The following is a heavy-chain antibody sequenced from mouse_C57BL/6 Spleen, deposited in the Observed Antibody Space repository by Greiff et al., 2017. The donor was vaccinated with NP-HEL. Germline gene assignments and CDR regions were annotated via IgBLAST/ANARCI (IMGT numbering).Heavy chain of an antibody. V-gene: IGHV14-1*01. CDR1: GFNIKDYY. CDR3: TTHYGSSFLYFDG. J-gene: IGHJ1*03. Sequence: VQLQQSGAELVRPGASVKLSCTASGFNIKDYYMHWVKQRPEQGLEWIGRIDPEDGATEYAPKFQGKATMTADTSSHTAYLQLSSLTSDDTSVYYCTTHYGSSFLYFDGWGTGTTVTVSS. D-gene: IGHD1-1*01. CDR2: IDPEDGAT.